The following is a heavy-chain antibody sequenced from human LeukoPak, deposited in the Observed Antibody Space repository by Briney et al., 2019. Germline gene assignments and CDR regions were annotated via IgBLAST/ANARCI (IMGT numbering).Heavy chain of an antibody. V-gene: IGHV3-23*01. D-gene: IGHD3-3*01. CDR3: AKDTGVADDAFDI. CDR1: GFTFSSYA. CDR2: ISGSGGST. Sequence: GGSLRLSCAASGFTFSSYAMSWVRQAPGKGLEWVSAISGSGGSTYYADSAKGRFTISRDNSKNTLYLQMNSLRAEDTAVYYCAKDTGVADDAFDIWGQGTMVTVSS. J-gene: IGHJ3*02.